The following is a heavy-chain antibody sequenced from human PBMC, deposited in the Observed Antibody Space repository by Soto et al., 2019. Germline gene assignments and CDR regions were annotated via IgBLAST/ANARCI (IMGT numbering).Heavy chain of an antibody. D-gene: IGHD3-22*01. Sequence: PSETLSLTCTVSGGSISSYYWSWIRQPPGKGLEWIGYIYYSGSTNYNPSLKSRVTISVDTSKNQFSLKLSSVTAADTALYYCARVAYYYDSSGYNGYFQHWGQGTLVTVSS. V-gene: IGHV4-59*01. CDR1: GGSISSYY. J-gene: IGHJ1*01. CDR2: IYYSGST. CDR3: ARVAYYYDSSGYNGYFQH.